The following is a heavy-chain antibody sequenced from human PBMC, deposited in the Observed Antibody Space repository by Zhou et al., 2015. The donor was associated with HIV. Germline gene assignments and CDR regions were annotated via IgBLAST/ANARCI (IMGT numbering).Heavy chain of an antibody. CDR3: AREGGSTGVFYYGMDV. J-gene: IGHJ6*02. Sequence: QVQLVQSGAEVKKPGSSVKVSCKTVGGTLSSYAFGWVRQAPGQGLEWMGRIIPTLGIPTYAQKFQGRVTITADKATTVYMELSSLRSDDTAVYYCAREGGSTGVFYYGMDVWGQGTTVTVSS. CDR1: GGTLSSYA. V-gene: IGHV1-69*04. D-gene: IGHD1-14*01. CDR2: IIPTLGIP.